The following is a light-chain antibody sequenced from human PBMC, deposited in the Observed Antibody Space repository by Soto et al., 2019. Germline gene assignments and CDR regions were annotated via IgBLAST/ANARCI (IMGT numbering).Light chain of an antibody. CDR3: SSYSSRSVI. J-gene: IGLJ2*01. CDR1: TSDVGAFNY. Sequence: QSALTQPASVSGSPGQSITISCTGTTSDVGAFNYVSWYQQRPGKAPKFLIYDVNNRPSGVSNRFFGSKSGNTAFLTISGLQAEDEADYYCSSYSSRSVIFGGGTKLTVL. CDR2: DVN. V-gene: IGLV2-14*01.